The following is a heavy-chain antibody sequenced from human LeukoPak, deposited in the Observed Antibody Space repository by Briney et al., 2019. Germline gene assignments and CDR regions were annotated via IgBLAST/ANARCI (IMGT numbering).Heavy chain of an antibody. J-gene: IGHJ6*03. CDR1: NESVSRGSYS. D-gene: IGHD2-2*01. Sequence: SETLSLTCTVANESVSRGSYSWSWIRQSPGKGLEWIGYIYYTGGTYYNPSLKSRVTISADKSKNQFSLKLSSVTAADTAVYYCARGAVPAAIAYYYYYYYMDVWGKGTTVTVSS. CDR2: IYYTGGT. CDR3: ARGAVPAAIAYYYYYYYMDV. V-gene: IGHV4-30-2*06.